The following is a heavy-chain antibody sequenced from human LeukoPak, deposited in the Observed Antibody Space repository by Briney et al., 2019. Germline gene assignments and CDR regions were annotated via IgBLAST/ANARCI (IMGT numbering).Heavy chain of an antibody. CDR3: ARAGLTYEQLGIFDY. D-gene: IGHD6-13*01. Sequence: ASVKVSCKVSGYTLTELSMHWVRQAPGKGLEWMGGFDPEDGETIYAQKFQGRVTITADESTSTAYMELSSLRSEDTAVYYCARAGLTYEQLGIFDYWGQGTLVTVSS. V-gene: IGHV1-24*01. CDR2: FDPEDGET. J-gene: IGHJ4*02. CDR1: GYTLTELS.